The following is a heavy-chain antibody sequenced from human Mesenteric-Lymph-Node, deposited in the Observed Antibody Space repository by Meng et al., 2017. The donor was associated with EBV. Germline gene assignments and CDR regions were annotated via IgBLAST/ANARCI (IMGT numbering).Heavy chain of an antibody. CDR1: GGSVRSYNYY. V-gene: IGHV4-61*01. CDR3: ARAFTVVQGMFEPLMNWFDP. CDR2: IYYTGSS. J-gene: IGHJ5*02. D-gene: IGHD3-10*01. Sequence: QLQGAGPRLLTPSETLSLTCTFSGGSVRSYNYYWNWTRQPPGKELEWIGHIYYTGSSNYNPSLKGRVTMSVDTSKNQFSLHLRSVTAADTAVYYCARAFTVVQGMFEPLMNWFDPWGQGTLVTVSS.